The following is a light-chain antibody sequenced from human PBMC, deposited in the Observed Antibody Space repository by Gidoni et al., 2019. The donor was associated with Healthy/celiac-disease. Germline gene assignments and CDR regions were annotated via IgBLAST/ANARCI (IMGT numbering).Light chain of an antibody. CDR3: LQHNSYPLT. Sequence: DILVTPSPPAIPAAAGDRVTITCRASKRISNYLAWFQQKPGKVPNRLIYAASSLQSGVPSRFSGSGSGTEFTLTISSLQPEDFATYYCLQHNSYPLTFGGGTKVEIK. CDR2: AAS. CDR1: KRISNY. J-gene: IGKJ4*01. V-gene: IGKV1-17*03.